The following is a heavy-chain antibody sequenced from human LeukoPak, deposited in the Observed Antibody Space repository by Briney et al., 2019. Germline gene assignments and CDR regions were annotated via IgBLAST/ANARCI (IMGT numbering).Heavy chain of an antibody. CDR3: ARDRPRGYAEFCDY. J-gene: IGHJ4*02. D-gene: IGHD5-12*01. CDR2: ISSSSSYI. V-gene: IGHV3-21*01. CDR1: GFTFSDYY. Sequence: GGSLRLSCAASGFTFSDYYMNWVRQAPGKGLEWVSSISSSSSYIYYADSVKGRFTISRDNAKNSLYLQMNSLRAEDTAVYYCARDRPRGYAEFCDYWGQGTLVTVSS.